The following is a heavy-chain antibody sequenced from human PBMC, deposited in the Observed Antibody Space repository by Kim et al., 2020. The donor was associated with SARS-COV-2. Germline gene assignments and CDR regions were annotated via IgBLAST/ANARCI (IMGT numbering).Heavy chain of an antibody. Sequence: SETLSLTCTVSGGSISSYYWSWIRQPAGKGLEWIGRIYTSGSTNYNPSLKSRVTMSVDTSKNQFSLKLSSVTAADTAVYYCARGSLRLGELSPHFDYWGQGTLVTVSS. CDR2: IYTSGST. CDR3: ARGSLRLGELSPHFDY. J-gene: IGHJ4*02. D-gene: IGHD3-16*02. V-gene: IGHV4-4*07. CDR1: GGSISSYY.